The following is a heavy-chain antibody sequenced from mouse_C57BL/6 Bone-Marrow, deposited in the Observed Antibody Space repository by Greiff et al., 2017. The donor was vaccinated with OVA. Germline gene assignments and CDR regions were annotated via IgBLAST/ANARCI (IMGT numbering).Heavy chain of an antibody. D-gene: IGHD3-2*02. V-gene: IGHV1-82*01. Sequence: VQVVESGPELVKPGASVKISCKASGYAFSSSWMNWVKQRPGKGLEWIGRIYPGDGDTNYNGKFKGKATLTADKSSSTAYMQLSSLTSEDSAVYFCARWRGAAQATDYWGQGTTLTVSS. CDR3: ARWRGAAQATDY. J-gene: IGHJ2*01. CDR1: GYAFSSSW. CDR2: IYPGDGDT.